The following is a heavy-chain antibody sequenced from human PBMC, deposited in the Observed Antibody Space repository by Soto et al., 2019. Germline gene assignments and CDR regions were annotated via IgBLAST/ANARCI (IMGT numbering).Heavy chain of an antibody. J-gene: IGHJ4*02. V-gene: IGHV1-18*04. CDR1: GYTFTTYG. Sequence: QVPLVQSGAEMKKPGASVKVSCKASGYTFTTYGISWVRQAPGQGLEWMGWISTYNGNTHYAQKLQGRVTMTTDTSTSTAYVELRSLRSDDTGVYYCAIDHFPSTYNGFEYWGQGTLVTVSS. D-gene: IGHD1-1*01. CDR2: ISTYNGNT. CDR3: AIDHFPSTYNGFEY.